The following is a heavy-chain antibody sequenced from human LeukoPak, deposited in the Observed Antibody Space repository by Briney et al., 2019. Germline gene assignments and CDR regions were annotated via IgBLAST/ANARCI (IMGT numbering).Heavy chain of an antibody. CDR3: AREIAQQLDY. D-gene: IGHD6-13*01. Sequence: GGSLRLSCAASGFPFSNYWMNWVRLAPGKGLEWVANIKQGGSEKYYVDSVKGRFIISRDDAKNSLFLQMNSLRVEDTAVYYCAREIAQQLDYWGQGTLVTVSA. CDR1: GFPFSNYW. V-gene: IGHV3-7*01. CDR2: IKQGGSEK. J-gene: IGHJ4*02.